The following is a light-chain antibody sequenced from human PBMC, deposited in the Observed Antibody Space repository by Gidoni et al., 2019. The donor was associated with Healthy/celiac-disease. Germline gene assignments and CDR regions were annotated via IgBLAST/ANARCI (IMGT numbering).Light chain of an antibody. CDR3: QQYYSYPLLT. Sequence: AIRMTQSPSSFSASTGDRVTITCRASQGISSYLAWYQQKPGKAPKLLIYAASILQSGVPSRFSGSGSGTDFTLTISCLQSEDFATYYCQQYYSYPLLTFGGGTKVEIK. V-gene: IGKV1-8*01. CDR2: AAS. J-gene: IGKJ4*01. CDR1: QGISSY.